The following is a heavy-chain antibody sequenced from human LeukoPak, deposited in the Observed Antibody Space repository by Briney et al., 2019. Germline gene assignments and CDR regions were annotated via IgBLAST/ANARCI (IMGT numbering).Heavy chain of an antibody. CDR2: FDPEDGET. Sequence: GASVKVSCKVSGYTLTELSMHWVRQAPGKGLEWMGGFDPEDGETIYAQKFQGRVTMTEDTSTDTAYMELSSLRSEHTAVYHCATGGGYDILTGFVYWGQGTLVTVSS. V-gene: IGHV1-24*01. CDR1: GYTLTELS. CDR3: ATGGGYDILTGFVY. D-gene: IGHD3-9*01. J-gene: IGHJ4*02.